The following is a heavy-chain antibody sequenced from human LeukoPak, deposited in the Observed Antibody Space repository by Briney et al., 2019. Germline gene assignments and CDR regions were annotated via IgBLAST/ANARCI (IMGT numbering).Heavy chain of an antibody. CDR1: GYSISSGYY. D-gene: IGHD3-3*01. CDR3: ASRGDFWSGRGFDP. Sequence: SETLSLTCAVSGYSISSGYYWGWIRQPPGKGLEWIGSIYHSGSTYYNPSLKSRVTISVATSKNQFSLKLSSVTAADTAVYYCASRGDFWSGRGFDPWGQGTLVTVSS. CDR2: IYHSGST. V-gene: IGHV4-38-2*01. J-gene: IGHJ5*02.